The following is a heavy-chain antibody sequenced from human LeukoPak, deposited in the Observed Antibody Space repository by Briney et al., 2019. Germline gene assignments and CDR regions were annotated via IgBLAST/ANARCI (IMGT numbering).Heavy chain of an antibody. J-gene: IGHJ3*02. CDR3: AKEMYNFALDI. CDR1: GFTFGGYV. CDR2: ISGDGSRP. D-gene: IGHD1-14*01. V-gene: IGHV3-43*02. Sequence: GGSLRLSCAASGFTFGGYVMHWVRQIPGKGLQWFALISGDGSRPHYAESVKGRFTISRDNSKNSLYLQMNSLTTEDTALYFCAKEMYNFALDIWGQGTMVTVSS.